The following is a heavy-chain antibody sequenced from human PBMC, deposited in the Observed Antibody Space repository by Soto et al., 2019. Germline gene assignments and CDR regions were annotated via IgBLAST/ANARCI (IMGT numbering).Heavy chain of an antibody. Sequence: QVQLQESGPGLVKPSETLSLTCTVSGGSISSYYWSWIRQPPGKGLEWIGYIYYSGSTNYNPSLXSXAXIXXDTSKNQFSLKLSSVTAADTAVYYCARYYGGDSDYWGQGTLVTVSS. V-gene: IGHV4-59*08. D-gene: IGHD3-10*01. CDR2: IYYSGST. J-gene: IGHJ4*02. CDR3: ARYYGGDSDY. CDR1: GGSISSYY.